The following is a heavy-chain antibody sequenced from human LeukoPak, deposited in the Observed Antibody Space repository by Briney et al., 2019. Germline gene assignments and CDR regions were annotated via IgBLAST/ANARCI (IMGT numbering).Heavy chain of an antibody. J-gene: IGHJ3*02. CDR3: ARSLGRQRLNNAFDI. CDR1: GFTFSSYA. V-gene: IGHV3-30*04. Sequence: PGGSLRLSCAASGFTFSSYAMSWVRQAPGKGLEWVAVISYDGSNKYYADSVKGRFTISRDNSKNTLYLQMNSLRAEDTAVYYCARSLGRQRLNNAFDIWGQGTMVTVSS. D-gene: IGHD3-16*01. CDR2: ISYDGSNK.